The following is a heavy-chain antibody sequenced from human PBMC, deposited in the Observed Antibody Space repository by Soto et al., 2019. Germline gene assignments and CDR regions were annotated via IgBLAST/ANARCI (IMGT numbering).Heavy chain of an antibody. CDR1: GFTFSSYW. CDR3: ASGRGCSTGCHNFDY. CDR2: IKQDGSEK. V-gene: IGHV3-7*01. J-gene: IGHJ4*02. D-gene: IGHD2-2*01. Sequence: EVQLVESGGGLVQPGGSLRLSCAASGFTFSSYWMSWVRQAPGKGLEWVANIKQDGSEKYYVDSVKGRFTISRDNAKNSLYLQMNSLRAEDTAVYYCASGRGCSTGCHNFDYWGQGPLVTVSS.